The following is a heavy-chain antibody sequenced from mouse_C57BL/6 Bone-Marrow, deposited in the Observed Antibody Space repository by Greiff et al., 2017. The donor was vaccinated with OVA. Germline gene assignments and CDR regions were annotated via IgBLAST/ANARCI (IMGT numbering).Heavy chain of an antibody. D-gene: IGHD3-2*02. CDR3: AYSSGYDY. J-gene: IGHJ2*01. Sequence: VQLQQSGAELARPGASVKLSCKASGYTFTSYGISWVKQRTGQGLEWIGEIYPRSGNTYYNEKFKGKATLTADKSSSTAYMELRSLTSEDSAVYFCAYSSGYDYWGQGTTLTVSS. V-gene: IGHV1-81*01. CDR1: GYTFTSYG. CDR2: IYPRSGNT.